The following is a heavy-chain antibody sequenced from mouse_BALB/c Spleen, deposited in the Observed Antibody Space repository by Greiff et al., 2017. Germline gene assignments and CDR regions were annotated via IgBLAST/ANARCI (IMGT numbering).Heavy chain of an antibody. J-gene: IGHJ4*01. D-gene: IGHD1-3*01. CDR2: ISDGGSYT. Sequence: EVMLVESGGGLVKPGGSLKLSCAASGFTFSDYYMYWVRQTPEKRLEWVATISDGGSYTYYPDSVKGRFTISRDNAKNNLYLQMSSLKSEDTAMYYCAREGGKDAMDYWGQGTSVTVSS. CDR1: GFTFSDYY. V-gene: IGHV5-4*02. CDR3: AREGGKDAMDY.